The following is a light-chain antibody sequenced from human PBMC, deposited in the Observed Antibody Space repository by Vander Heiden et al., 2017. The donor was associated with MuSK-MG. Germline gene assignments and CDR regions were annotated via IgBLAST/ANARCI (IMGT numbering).Light chain of an antibody. CDR1: QSVSSSY. V-gene: IGKV3D-20*01. Sequence: EIVLTQSPATLSLSPGERATLSCRASQSVSSSYLAWYQQKPGLAPRLLIYDASSRATGIPDRFSGSGSGTDFTLTISRLQPEDLAVYYCQQDGSSPFTFGHGTKVDIK. CDR2: DAS. CDR3: QQDGSSPFT. J-gene: IGKJ3*01.